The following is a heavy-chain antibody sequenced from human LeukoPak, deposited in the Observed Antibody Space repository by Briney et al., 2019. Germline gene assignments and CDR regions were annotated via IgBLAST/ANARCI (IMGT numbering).Heavy chain of an antibody. V-gene: IGHV3-33*01. CDR3: ARPLSGTTDFDY. CDR2: IWYDGSNK. Sequence: GGSLRLSCAASGFTLSSYGMHWVRQAPGKGLEWVAVIWYDGSNKYYADSVKGRFTISRDNSKNTLYLQMNSLRAEDTAVYYCARPLSGTTDFDYWGQGTLVTVSS. J-gene: IGHJ4*02. D-gene: IGHD1-20*01. CDR1: GFTLSSYG.